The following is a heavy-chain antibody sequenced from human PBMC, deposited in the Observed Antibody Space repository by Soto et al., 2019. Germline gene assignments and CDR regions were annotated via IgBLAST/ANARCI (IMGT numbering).Heavy chain of an antibody. CDR1: GGSISSGGYY. CDR2: IYYSGST. J-gene: IGHJ3*02. Sequence: TLSLTCTVSGGSISSGGYYWSWIRQHPGKGLEWIGYIYYSGSTYYNPSLKSRVTISVDTSKNQFSLKLSSVTAADTAVYYCARGGYGNDAFDIWGQGTMVTVSS. CDR3: ARGGYGNDAFDI. V-gene: IGHV4-31*03. D-gene: IGHD5-12*01.